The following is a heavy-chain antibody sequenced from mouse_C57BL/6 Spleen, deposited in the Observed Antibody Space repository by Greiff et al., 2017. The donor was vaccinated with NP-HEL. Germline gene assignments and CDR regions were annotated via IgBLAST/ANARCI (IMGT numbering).Heavy chain of an antibody. V-gene: IGHV1-5*01. CDR1: GYTFTSYW. CDR2: IYPGNSDT. D-gene: IGHD1-1*01. Sequence: EVQLQQSGTVLARPGASVKMSCKTSGYTFTSYWMHWVKQRPGQGLEWIGAIYPGNSDTSYNQKFKGKAKLTAVTSASTAYMELSSLTYEDSAVYYCTRKGDYGSSYPFYWYFDVWGTGTTVTVSS. J-gene: IGHJ1*03. CDR3: TRKGDYGSSYPFYWYFDV.